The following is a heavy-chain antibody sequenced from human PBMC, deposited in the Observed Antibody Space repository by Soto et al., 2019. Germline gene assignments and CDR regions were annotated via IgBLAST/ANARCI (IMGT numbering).Heavy chain of an antibody. Sequence: QVQLVESGGGVVQPGRSLRLSCAASGFTFSSYGMHWVRQAPGKGLEWVAVISYDGSNKYYADSVKGRFTISRDNSNNTLYLQMNSLRAEDTAVYYCAKDEDDYGDYVFAYWGQGTLVTVSS. D-gene: IGHD4-17*01. V-gene: IGHV3-30*18. CDR1: GFTFSSYG. CDR3: AKDEDDYGDYVFAY. CDR2: ISYDGSNK. J-gene: IGHJ4*02.